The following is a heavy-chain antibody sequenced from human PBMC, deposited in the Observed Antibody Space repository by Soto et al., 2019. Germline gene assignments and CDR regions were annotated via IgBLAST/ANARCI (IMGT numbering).Heavy chain of an antibody. CDR1: GGSISSYY. CDR2: IYYSGST. J-gene: IGHJ6*02. CDR3: ARDSSSWADYYYYGMDV. D-gene: IGHD6-13*01. V-gene: IGHV4-59*01. Sequence: QVQLQESGPGLVKPSETLSLTCTVSGGSISSYYWSWIRQPPGKGLEWIGYIYYSGSTNYNPSLKSRVTISVDTSKNQFSLKLSSVTAADTAVYYCARDSSSWADYYYYGMDVWGQGTTVTVSS.